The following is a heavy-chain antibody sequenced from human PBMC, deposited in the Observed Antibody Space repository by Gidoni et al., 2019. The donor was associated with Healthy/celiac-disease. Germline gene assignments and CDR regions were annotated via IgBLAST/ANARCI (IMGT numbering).Heavy chain of an antibody. Sequence: EVQLVESGGGLVQPGGSLRLSCAASGFTFSSYAMSWVRQAPGKGLEWVSAISGSGGSTYYADSVKGRFTISRDNSKNTLYLQMNSLRAEDTAVYYCAKAGVVGQLFAHYFDYWGQGTLVTVSS. CDR1: GFTFSSYA. V-gene: IGHV3-23*04. CDR2: ISGSGGST. CDR3: AKAGVVGQLFAHYFDY. D-gene: IGHD6-6*01. J-gene: IGHJ4*02.